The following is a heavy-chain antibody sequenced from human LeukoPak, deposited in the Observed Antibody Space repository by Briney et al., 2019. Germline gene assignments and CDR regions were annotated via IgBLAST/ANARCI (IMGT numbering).Heavy chain of an antibody. Sequence: SQTLSLTCTVSGGSISSGSYYWSWIRQPAGKGLEWIGRIYTSGSTNYNPSLKSRVTISVDTSKNQFSLKLSSVTAADTAVYYCARFDGIPGWFDPWGQGTVVTVSS. D-gene: IGHD1-1*01. CDR3: ARFDGIPGWFDP. CDR1: GGSISSGSYY. V-gene: IGHV4-61*02. J-gene: IGHJ5*02. CDR2: IYTSGST.